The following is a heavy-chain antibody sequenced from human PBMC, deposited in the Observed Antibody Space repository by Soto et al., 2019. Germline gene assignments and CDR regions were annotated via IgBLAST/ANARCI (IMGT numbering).Heavy chain of an antibody. J-gene: IGHJ4*02. CDR2: IFNSGTT. CDR3: AVGLGHTSGLEY. V-gene: IGHV4-31*02. CDR1: GASTVSHYH. D-gene: IGHD3-10*01. Sequence: SETLSLTCSVSGASTVSHYHWTWIRQPPGKGLEWMGYIFNSGTTFYNPSLTSRLSISMDTSGNHFSLELRSVTAADTAVYYCAVGLGHTSGLEYRGQGTLVT.